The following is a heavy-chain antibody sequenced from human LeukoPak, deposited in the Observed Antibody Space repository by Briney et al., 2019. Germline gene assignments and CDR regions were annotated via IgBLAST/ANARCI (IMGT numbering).Heavy chain of an antibody. CDR2: IYVDGRTT. CDR1: GFTFSNYW. Sequence: GGSLRLSCVASGFTFSNYWMHWVRQPPGKGLVWVSRIYVDGRTTNYADSVKGRFTISRDNAKNTVYLEMNSLSVEDMATYYCIRDFRSADLWGQGTLVTVTS. J-gene: IGHJ5*02. V-gene: IGHV3-74*01. CDR3: IRDFRSADL.